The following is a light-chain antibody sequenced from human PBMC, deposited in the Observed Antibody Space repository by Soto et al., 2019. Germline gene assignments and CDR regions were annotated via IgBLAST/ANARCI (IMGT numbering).Light chain of an antibody. Sequence: QSALTQPPSASGSPGQSVTISCTGTSSDVGGYNYVSWYQQHPGKAPKLMIYDVSKRPSGVPDRFSGSKSGNTASLTVSGLQDEDEADYYCSSYAGSNFYVFGTGTKLTVL. CDR1: SSDVGGYNY. CDR3: SSYAGSNFYV. CDR2: DVS. J-gene: IGLJ1*01. V-gene: IGLV2-8*01.